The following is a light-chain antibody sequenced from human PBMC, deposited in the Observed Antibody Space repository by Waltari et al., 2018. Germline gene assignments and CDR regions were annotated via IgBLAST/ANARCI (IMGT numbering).Light chain of an antibody. Sequence: DIQMTQSPSSLSASVGGRVTITCRPSQCIRTYVNWYQQKPGKAPILLIYSASSLQSGGPSCFGGGGSGTDYTLTISSLQPEDFATYFCQQSYGAPPPFGQGKRLEI. CDR3: QQSYGAPPP. CDR2: SAS. V-gene: IGKV1-39*01. J-gene: IGKJ5*01. CDR1: QCIRTY.